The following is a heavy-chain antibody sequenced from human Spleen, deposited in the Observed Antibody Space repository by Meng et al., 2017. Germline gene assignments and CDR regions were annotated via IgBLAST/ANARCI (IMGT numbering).Heavy chain of an antibody. J-gene: IGHJ5*02. Sequence: QVQLQQWGAGLLKPSETLSLTCAVYGGSFSGYYWTWIRQPPGKGLEWIGEIKDSGSTNYNPSLKSRVTISVDTSKNQFSLKLSSVTAADTAVYYCAREVPRITMLNWFDPWGQGTLVTVSS. D-gene: IGHD3-10*01. CDR3: AREVPRITMLNWFDP. V-gene: IGHV4-34*01. CDR1: GGSFSGYY. CDR2: IKDSGST.